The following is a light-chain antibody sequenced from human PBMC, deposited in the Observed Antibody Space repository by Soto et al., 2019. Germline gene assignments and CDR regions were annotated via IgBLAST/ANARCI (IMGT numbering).Light chain of an antibody. Sequence: SYELTQPPSVSVAPGQTARITCGGNNIGSTSVHWYQQRPGQAPVLVVYDDNDRPSGIPERFSGSNSENTATLTITRVEAGDEADYYCQVWNITTDHYVFGTGNKVTV. CDR1: NIGSTS. J-gene: IGLJ1*01. V-gene: IGLV3-21*02. CDR3: QVWNITTDHYV. CDR2: DDN.